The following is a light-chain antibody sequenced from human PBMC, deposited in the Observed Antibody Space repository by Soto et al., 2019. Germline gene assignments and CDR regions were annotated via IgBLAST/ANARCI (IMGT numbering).Light chain of an antibody. CDR1: SSDVGAYNY. CDR2: EVS. J-gene: IGLJ3*02. Sequence: QSALTQPASVSGSPGQSITISCTGTSSDVGAYNYVSWYQQHPGKAPKLMIYEVSNRPSGVSNRFSGSKSANTASLTISGSQAGDEDDYYCSSYTSSSTWLFGGGTKLTVL. V-gene: IGLV2-14*03. CDR3: SSYTSSSTWL.